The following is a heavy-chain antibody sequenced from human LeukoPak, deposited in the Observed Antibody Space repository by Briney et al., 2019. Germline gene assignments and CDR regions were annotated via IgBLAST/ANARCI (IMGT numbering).Heavy chain of an antibody. CDR3: ARMMDIAWGMDV. Sequence: SETLSLTCTVSGNSISSYYWSWIRQPPGQVLGWIGHIYDSGSTKYNPSLKSRVTISVDTSKNQFSLKLTSVTAADTAVYYCARMMDIAWGMDVWGQGTTVTVSS. J-gene: IGHJ6*02. D-gene: IGHD2-21*01. CDR1: GNSISSYY. V-gene: IGHV4-59*01. CDR2: IYDSGST.